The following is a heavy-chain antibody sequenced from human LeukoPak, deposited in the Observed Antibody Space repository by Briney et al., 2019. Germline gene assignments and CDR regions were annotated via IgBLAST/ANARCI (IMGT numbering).Heavy chain of an antibody. CDR3: AKPPIVGEGY. V-gene: IGHV3-23*01. Sequence: GESLKISCAASGFTFSSYAMSWVRQAPGKGLEWVSAISGSGGSTYYADSVKGRFTISRDNSKNTLYLQMNSLRAEDTAVYYCAKPPIVGEGYWGQGTLVTVSS. CDR2: ISGSGGST. J-gene: IGHJ4*02. CDR1: GFTFSSYA. D-gene: IGHD1-26*01.